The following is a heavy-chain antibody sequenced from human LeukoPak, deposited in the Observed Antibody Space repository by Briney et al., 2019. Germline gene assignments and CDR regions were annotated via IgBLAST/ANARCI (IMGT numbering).Heavy chain of an antibody. CDR1: GFTFSNSA. CDR2: ISGSGGST. V-gene: IGHV3-23*01. D-gene: IGHD3-10*01. Sequence: GGSLRLSCAASGFTFSNSALSWVRKAPGKGLEWVSDISGSGGSTYYADSVKGRFTISRDNSKNTLYLQMNSLRAEDTAVYYCAKVRHGTLDYWGQGTLVTVSS. CDR3: AKVRHGTLDY. J-gene: IGHJ4*02.